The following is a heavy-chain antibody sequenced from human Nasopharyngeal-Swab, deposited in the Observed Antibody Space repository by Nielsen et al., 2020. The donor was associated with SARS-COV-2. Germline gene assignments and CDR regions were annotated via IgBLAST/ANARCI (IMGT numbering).Heavy chain of an antibody. V-gene: IGHV4-30-4*08. CDR3: ARAGILWGINAFDI. D-gene: IGHD2-21*01. CDR1: GGSISSGGYY. CDR2: IYYRGST. Sequence: SETLSLTCTVSGGSISSGGYYWSWIRQHPGKGLEWIGYIYYRGSTYYNPSLKSRVTISVDTSKNQFSLKLSSVTAADTAVYYCARAGILWGINAFDIWGQGTMVTVSS. J-gene: IGHJ3*02.